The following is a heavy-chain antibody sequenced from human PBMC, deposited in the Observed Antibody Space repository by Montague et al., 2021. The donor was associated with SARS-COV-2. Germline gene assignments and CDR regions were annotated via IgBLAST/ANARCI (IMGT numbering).Heavy chain of an antibody. CDR1: GFTFSSYA. D-gene: IGHD3-16*02. J-gene: IGHJ4*02. Sequence: SLRLSCAASGFTFSSYAMHWVRQAPGKGLEGVAVISYDGSNKYYADSVKGRFTISRDNSKNRLYLQMNSLRAEETAVYYCLGELSLSLDYWGQGTLVTVSS. V-gene: IGHV3-30-3*01. CDR2: ISYDGSNK. CDR3: LGELSLSLDY.